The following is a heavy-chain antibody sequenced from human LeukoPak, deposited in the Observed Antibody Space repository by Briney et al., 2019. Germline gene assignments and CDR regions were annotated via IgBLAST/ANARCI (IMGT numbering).Heavy chain of an antibody. CDR3: ARRSGVAVAGAFDY. CDR2: ISGTGGST. J-gene: IGHJ4*02. D-gene: IGHD6-19*01. V-gene: IGHV3-23*01. CDR1: GFTFSSYG. Sequence: GGSLRLSCAASGFTFSSYGMSWVRQAPGKGLQWVSSISGTGGSTYYADSVKGRFTISRDNSKNTLYLQMNSLRAEDTAVYFCARRSGVAVAGAFDYWGQGTLVTVSS.